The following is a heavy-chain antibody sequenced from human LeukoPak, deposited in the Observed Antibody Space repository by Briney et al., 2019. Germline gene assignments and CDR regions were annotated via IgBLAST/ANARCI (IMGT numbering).Heavy chain of an antibody. CDR2: LYPADSNS. Sequence: GESLKSPSKGSGYISTNYLFAWVRQMPAQGLEWMGYLYPADSNSRYLPSFRGQVTISADKSTSTAYLQWSSLKASGTAMYYCARHNASGNFFDFWGQGTLVTVSS. CDR1: GYISTNYL. D-gene: IGHD3-10*01. V-gene: IGHV5-51*01. CDR3: ARHNASGNFFDF. J-gene: IGHJ4*02.